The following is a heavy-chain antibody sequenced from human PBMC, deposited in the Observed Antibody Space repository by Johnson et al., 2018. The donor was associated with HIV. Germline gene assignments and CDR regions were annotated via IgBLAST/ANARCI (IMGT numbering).Heavy chain of an antibody. Sequence: VQLVESGGGLVKPGGSLRLSCAASGFTVSNAWMSWVRQAPGKGLAWVGGIKSTTDGGTTDYAAPVKGRLTISRDDSKNTLYLQMNSLKTEDIAVYYCTTALEVRGADAFDIWGQGTMVTVSS. CDR3: TTALEVRGADAFDI. V-gene: IGHV3-15*01. CDR1: GFTVSNAW. D-gene: IGHD3-10*01. J-gene: IGHJ3*02. CDR2: IKSTTDGGTT.